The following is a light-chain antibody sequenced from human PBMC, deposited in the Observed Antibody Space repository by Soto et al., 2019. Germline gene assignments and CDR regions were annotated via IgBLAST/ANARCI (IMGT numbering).Light chain of an antibody. CDR3: SAYADSSNYV. CDR2: QVT. V-gene: IGLV2-14*01. Sequence: QSALTQPASVSGSPGQSITISCTGTSSDLATYNYVSWYQQQPGKAPKLMIYQVTNRPSGVSNRFSGSRSGNTASLTIAGLQGEDEADYYCSAYADSSNYVFGTGTKVTVL. J-gene: IGLJ1*01. CDR1: SSDLATYNY.